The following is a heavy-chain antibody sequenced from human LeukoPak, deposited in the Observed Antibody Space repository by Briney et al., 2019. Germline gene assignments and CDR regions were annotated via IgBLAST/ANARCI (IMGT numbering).Heavy chain of an antibody. J-gene: IGHJ4*02. CDR2: IYPGDSDT. CDR1: GYTFTTYW. D-gene: IGHD6-19*01. CDR3: ARLLEGVAGTWGY. Sequence: GESLKISWKGSGYTFTTYWIAWVRQMPGKGLEWMGMIYPGDSDTRYSPSFQGQVTISADKSISTAYLQWSSLKASDTAMYYCARLLEGVAGTWGYWGQGTLVTVS. V-gene: IGHV5-51*01.